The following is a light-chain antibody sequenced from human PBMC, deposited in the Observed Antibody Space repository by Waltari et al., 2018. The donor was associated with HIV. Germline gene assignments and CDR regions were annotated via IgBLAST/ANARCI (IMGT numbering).Light chain of an antibody. CDR3: SARDSSLSAVV. V-gene: IGLV10-54*04. J-gene: IGLJ2*01. Sequence: QAGLTQPPSVSKGLRQTATLTCPGNSNNVGNQGAAWLQQHQGHPPKLLSYRNNNRPSGISERFSASRSGNTASLTITGLQPEDEADYYCSARDSSLSAVVFGGGTKLTVL. CDR2: RNN. CDR1: SNNVGNQG.